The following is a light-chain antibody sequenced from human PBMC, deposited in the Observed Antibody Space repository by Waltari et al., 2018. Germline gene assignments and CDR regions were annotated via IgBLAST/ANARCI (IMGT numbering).Light chain of an antibody. CDR3: QQSRQWPRRT. V-gene: IGKV3D-15*01. Sequence: IVMTQSPVTMSVSPGEGVTLSCTASASVGTDGAWYRHKPGQPPRLLIYFGSTRATGVPARISGSGSGTDFSLTISSLESEDFAFYYCQQSRQWPRRTFGQGTKLE. CDR1: ASVGTD. J-gene: IGKJ2*01. CDR2: FGS.